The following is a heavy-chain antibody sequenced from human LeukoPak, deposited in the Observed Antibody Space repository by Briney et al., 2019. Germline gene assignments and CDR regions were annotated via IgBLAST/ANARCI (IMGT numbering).Heavy chain of an antibody. CDR3: ARDRVATRGGDAFDI. D-gene: IGHD5-24*01. J-gene: IGHJ3*02. Sequence: SETLSLTCTVSGASISTYYWTWIRQPPGKGLEWLGYIYSSGSTNYNPSLKSRVTISVDTSKNQFSLKLSSVTAADTAVYYCARDRVATRGGDAFDIWGQGTMVTVSS. V-gene: IGHV4-59*12. CDR2: IYSSGST. CDR1: GASISTYY.